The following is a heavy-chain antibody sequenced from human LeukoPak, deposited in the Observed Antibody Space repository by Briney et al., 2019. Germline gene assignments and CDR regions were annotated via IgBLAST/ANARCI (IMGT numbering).Heavy chain of an antibody. CDR1: GYTFTGYY. D-gene: IGHD1/OR15-1a*01. Sequence: ASVKVSCKASGYTFTGYYMYWMRQAPGQGLEWVGWINPNSGDTGYAQKFQGRVSMTRDTSIATGYMELSSLTSADTAVYYCTSSEHYQHWGQGTLVTVSS. J-gene: IGHJ4*02. V-gene: IGHV1-2*02. CDR3: TSSEHYQH. CDR2: INPNSGDT.